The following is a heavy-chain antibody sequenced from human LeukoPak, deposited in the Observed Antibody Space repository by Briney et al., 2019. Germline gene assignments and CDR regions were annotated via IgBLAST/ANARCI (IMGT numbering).Heavy chain of an antibody. CDR2: VDPEDGET. D-gene: IGHD1-26*01. V-gene: IGHV1-69-2*01. CDR1: GYTFTDYY. Sequence: VASVKVSCKVSGYTFTDYYMHWVQQAPGKGLEWMGLVDPEDGETIYAEKFQGRDTITADTSTDTAYMELSSLRSEDTAVYYCATLHIVGATTGFDYWGQGTLVTVSS. J-gene: IGHJ4*02. CDR3: ATLHIVGATTGFDY.